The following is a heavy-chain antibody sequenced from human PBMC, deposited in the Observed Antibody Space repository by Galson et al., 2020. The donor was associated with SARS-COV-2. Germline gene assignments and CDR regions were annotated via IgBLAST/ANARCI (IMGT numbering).Heavy chain of an antibody. CDR2: ISGSGGST. D-gene: IGHD3-10*01. CDR3: AKEGRGYYGSGSFDDY. CDR1: GFTFSSYA. V-gene: IGHV3-23*01. J-gene: IGHJ4*02. Sequence: GESLKISCAASGFTFSSYAMSWVRQAPGKGLEWVSAISGSGGSTYYADSVKGRFTISRDNSKTTLYLQMNSLRAEDTAVYYCAKEGRGYYGSGSFDDYWGQGTLVTVSS.